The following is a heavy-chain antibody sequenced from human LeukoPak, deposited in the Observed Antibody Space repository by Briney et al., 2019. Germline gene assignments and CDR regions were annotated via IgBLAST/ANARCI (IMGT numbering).Heavy chain of an antibody. V-gene: IGHV4-59*01. CDR3: ATDYGDGHWYFDL. J-gene: IGHJ2*01. CDR1: GGSISSYY. CDR2: IYYSGST. Sequence: SETLSLTCTVSGGSISSYYWSRIRQPPGKGLEWIGYIYYSGSTNYNPSLKSRVTISVDTSKNQFSLKLSSVTAADTAVYYCATDYGDGHWYFDLWGRGTLVTVSS. D-gene: IGHD4-17*01.